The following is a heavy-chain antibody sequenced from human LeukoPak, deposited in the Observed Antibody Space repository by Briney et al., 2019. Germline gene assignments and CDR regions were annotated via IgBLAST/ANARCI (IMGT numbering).Heavy chain of an antibody. J-gene: IGHJ4*02. D-gene: IGHD3-22*01. CDR3: ARGGYYDSSGRVDY. V-gene: IGHV3-48*04. Sequence: GGSLRLSCAASGFTFSSYSMNWVRQAPGKGLECVSYISSSSSTIYYADSVKGRFTISRDNAKNSLYLQMNSLRAEDTAVYYCARGGYYDSSGRVDYWGQGTLVTVSS. CDR2: ISSSSSTI. CDR1: GFTFSSYS.